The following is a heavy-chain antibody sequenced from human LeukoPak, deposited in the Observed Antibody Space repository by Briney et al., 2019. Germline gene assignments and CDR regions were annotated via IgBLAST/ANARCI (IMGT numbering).Heavy chain of an antibody. CDR2: IYYSGST. CDR3: ARARAKDNYDFWSGYGLYPYAFDI. V-gene: IGHV4-59*01. CDR1: GGSISSYY. J-gene: IGHJ3*02. D-gene: IGHD3-3*01. Sequence: SETLSLTCTVSGGSISSYYWSWIRQPPGKGLEWVGYIYYSGSTNYNPSLKSRVTISVDTSKNQFSLKLSSVTAADTAVYYCARARAKDNYDFWSGYGLYPYAFDIWGQGTMVTVSS.